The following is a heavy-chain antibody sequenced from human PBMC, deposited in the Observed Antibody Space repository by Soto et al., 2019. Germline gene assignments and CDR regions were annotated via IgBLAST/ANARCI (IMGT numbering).Heavy chain of an antibody. CDR1: GGTFSSYA. D-gene: IGHD3-22*01. V-gene: IGHV1-69*01. CDR2: IIAILGKA. CDR3: ARERGGAIIVGVTGTFDV. J-gene: IGHJ3*01. Sequence: QVQLVQSGAEVKKPGSSVKVSCKASGGTFSSYAISWVRQAPGQGLEWMGGIIAILGKANYAEKFQGRVTLTAAESTSTAYMELSSLRSEDTAVYYCARERGGAIIVGVTGTFDVWGQGTLVTVSS.